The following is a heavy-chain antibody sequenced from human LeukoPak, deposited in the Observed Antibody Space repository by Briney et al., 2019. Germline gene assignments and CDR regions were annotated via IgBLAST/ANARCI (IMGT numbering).Heavy chain of an antibody. CDR2: IRYDGSNK. CDR1: GFTFSSYG. J-gene: IGHJ5*02. D-gene: IGHD5-12*01. Sequence: PGGSLRLSCAASGFTFSSYGMHWVCQAPGKGLEWVAFIRYDGSNKYYADSVKGRFTISRDNSKNTLYLQMNSLRAEDTAVYYCAKDVVSGYDLGWFDPWGQGTLVTVSS. CDR3: AKDVVSGYDLGWFDP. V-gene: IGHV3-30*02.